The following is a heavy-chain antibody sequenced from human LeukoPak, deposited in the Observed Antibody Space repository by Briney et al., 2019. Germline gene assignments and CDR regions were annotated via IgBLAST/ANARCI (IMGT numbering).Heavy chain of an antibody. CDR2: ISSSSSYI. J-gene: IGHJ6*02. V-gene: IGHV3-21*01. CDR3: ASLYYDFWSDPGYYYGMDV. Sequence: GGSLRLSCAASGFTFSSYAMHWVRQAPGKGLEWVSSISSSSSYIYYADSVKGRFTISRDNAKNSLYLQMNSLRAEDTAVYYCASLYYDFWSDPGYYYGMDVWGQGTTVTVSS. D-gene: IGHD3-3*01. CDR1: GFTFSSYA.